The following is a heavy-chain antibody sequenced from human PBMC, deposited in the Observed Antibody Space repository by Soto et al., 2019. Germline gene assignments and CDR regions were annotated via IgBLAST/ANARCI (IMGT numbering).Heavy chain of an antibody. V-gene: IGHV2-5*01. CDR3: ANRVGSRESFDY. D-gene: IGHD6-25*01. CDR1: GFSLTTSGVS. Sequence: QITLKESGPTLVKPTQTVTLTCTFSGFSLTTSGVSVGWIRQPPGKALEWLAFIYWNDDKRYTPALKSRLAITNDNSKKQVVLTMTNVDPADTATYYSANRVGSRESFDYWGQGTRVTVSS. J-gene: IGHJ4*02. CDR2: IYWNDDK.